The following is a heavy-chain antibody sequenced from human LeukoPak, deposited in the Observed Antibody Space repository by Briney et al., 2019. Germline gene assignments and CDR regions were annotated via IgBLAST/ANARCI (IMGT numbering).Heavy chain of an antibody. Sequence: PSQTLSLTCTVSGGSISSGGYYWSWIRQPPGKGLEWIGYIYYSGSTNYNPSLKSRVTISVDTSKNQFSLKLSSVTAADTAVYYCARDGRALVTTTHYGMDVWGQGTTVTVSS. V-gene: IGHV4-61*08. D-gene: IGHD5-12*01. CDR3: ARDGRALVTTTHYGMDV. J-gene: IGHJ6*02. CDR2: IYYSGST. CDR1: GGSISSGGYY.